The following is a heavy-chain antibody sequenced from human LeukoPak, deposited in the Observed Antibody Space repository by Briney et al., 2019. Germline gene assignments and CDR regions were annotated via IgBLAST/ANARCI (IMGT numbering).Heavy chain of an antibody. CDR2: IYYSGST. Sequence: PSETLSLTCSVSGGSISSSNYYWGWIRQPPGKGLEWIGIIYYSGSTSYNPSLKSRVTISIDTSKKQFSLKLTSVTAADTAVYYCAGPLLTYYSDSSAYSWGQGTLVTVSS. V-gene: IGHV4-39*01. CDR3: AGPLLTYYSDSSAYS. D-gene: IGHD3-22*01. CDR1: GGSISSSNYY. J-gene: IGHJ4*02.